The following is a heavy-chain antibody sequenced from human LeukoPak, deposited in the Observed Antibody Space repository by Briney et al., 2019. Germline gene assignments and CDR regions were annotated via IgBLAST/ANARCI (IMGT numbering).Heavy chain of an antibody. J-gene: IGHJ4*02. Sequence: SETLSLTCTVSGGSITSYYWNWIRQPPGKGLEWLGYIYYTGSTNYNPSLKSRITISVDTSKNQFSLKLSSVTAADTAVYYCARVPYGIFGVAGYFDYWGQGTLVTVSS. CDR1: GGSITSYY. D-gene: IGHD3-3*01. CDR3: ARVPYGIFGVAGYFDY. CDR2: IYYTGST. V-gene: IGHV4-59*01.